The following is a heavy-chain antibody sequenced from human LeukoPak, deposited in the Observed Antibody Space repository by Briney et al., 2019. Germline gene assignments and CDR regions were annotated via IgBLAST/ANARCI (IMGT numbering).Heavy chain of an antibody. Sequence: GGSLRLSCAASGFTFSTYVVNWVRQAPGKGLEWVSTISGSGGSTYYADSVKGRFTISRDNSKNTLYLEMSSLRAEDTAVYYCAKDRGRYYNSSGYYWGYYFDSWGQGILVTVST. D-gene: IGHD3-22*01. J-gene: IGHJ4*02. V-gene: IGHV3-23*01. CDR1: GFTFSTYV. CDR3: AKDRGRYYNSSGYYWGYYFDS. CDR2: ISGSGGST.